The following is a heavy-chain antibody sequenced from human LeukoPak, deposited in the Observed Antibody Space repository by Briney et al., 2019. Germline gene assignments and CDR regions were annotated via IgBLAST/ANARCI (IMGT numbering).Heavy chain of an antibody. CDR3: ARDTRAATGAPVDY. D-gene: IGHD6-13*01. J-gene: IGHJ4*02. Sequence: ASVKVSCQASGYTFTSYGISWVRQAPGQGLEWMGWISAYNGNTNYAQKLQGRVTMTTDTSTSTAYMEVRSLRSDDTAVYYCARDTRAATGAPVDYWGQGTLVTVSS. CDR1: GYTFTSYG. CDR2: ISAYNGNT. V-gene: IGHV1-18*01.